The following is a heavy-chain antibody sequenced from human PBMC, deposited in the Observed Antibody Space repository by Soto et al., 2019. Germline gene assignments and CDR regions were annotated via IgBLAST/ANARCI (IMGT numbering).Heavy chain of an antibody. V-gene: IGHV1-2*02. D-gene: IGHD2-8*02. CDR2: INPDNGAT. Sequence: HEHLVQSGAEVKRPGASLKVSCKASGYSFTGYYIHWVRQAPGQGLEWMGWINPDNGATNYAQNFQGRVTLTRDTSISTASMDLTSLTSDDTAVYYCARGDYGTGGYPFPYFDYWGQGTLVIVSS. CDR3: ARGDYGTGGYPFPYFDY. CDR1: GYSFTGYY. J-gene: IGHJ4*02.